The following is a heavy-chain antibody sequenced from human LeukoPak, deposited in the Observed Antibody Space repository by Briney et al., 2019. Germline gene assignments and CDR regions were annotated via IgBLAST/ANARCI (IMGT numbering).Heavy chain of an antibody. J-gene: IGHJ6*03. CDR1: GGYFSGFY. CDR3: AKGKAGHYHSVTDEYYYYMDV. V-gene: IGHV4-34*01. Sequence: PSETLSLTCVVDGGYFSGFYWTWILQAPGKGLEWIGEISYSGSTKYNPSLKSRVTIEVDTSKKQISLILSSVTAADTAVYDCAKGKAGHYHSVTDEYYYYMDVWGKGTTVIVSS. D-gene: IGHD3-9*01. CDR2: ISYSGST.